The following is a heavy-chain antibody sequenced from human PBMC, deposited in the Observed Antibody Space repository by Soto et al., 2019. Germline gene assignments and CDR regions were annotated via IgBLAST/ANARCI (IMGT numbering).Heavy chain of an antibody. CDR3: AMVDLYVTPTPQDV. CDR2: ISPYTGNT. D-gene: IGHD3-16*01. J-gene: IGHJ6*02. Sequence: ASVKVSCKASGYTFSTYCMHWVRQAPGQGLEWLGWISPYTGNTYYATKVQGRLTLTTDTSTSTAFMDLGSLTSADTAVYYCAMVDLYVTPTPQDVWGQGTTVTV. CDR1: GYTFSTYC. V-gene: IGHV1-18*04.